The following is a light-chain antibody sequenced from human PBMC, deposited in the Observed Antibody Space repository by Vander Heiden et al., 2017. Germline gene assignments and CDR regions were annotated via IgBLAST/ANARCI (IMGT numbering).Light chain of an antibody. CDR1: QGVNTY. Sequence: DIQLTQSPSFLSASVGDRITLTCRASQGVNTYFAWFQQKPGKAPKLLIYGASTLQSGVPSRFRGSGSGTEYTLTIFILQPEDLATYYSQLLNSYPLTFGGETKVESK. J-gene: IGKJ4*01. V-gene: IGKV1-9*01. CDR3: QLLNSYPLT. CDR2: GAS.